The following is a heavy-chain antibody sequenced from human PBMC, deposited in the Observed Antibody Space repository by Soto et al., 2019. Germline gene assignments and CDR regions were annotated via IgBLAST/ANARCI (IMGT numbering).Heavy chain of an antibody. D-gene: IGHD6-13*01. CDR1: GFTFSSYG. CDR3: AKGGHFSIAAAGTQ. J-gene: IGHJ4*02. Sequence: QVQLVESGGGVVQPGRSLRLSCAASGFTFSSYGMHWVRQAPGKGLEWVAVISYDGSKKYYADSVKGRFTISRDNSKNTMYLQMNSLRVEDTDVYYCAKGGHFSIAAAGTQWGQVTLVTVSS. CDR2: ISYDGSKK. V-gene: IGHV3-30*18.